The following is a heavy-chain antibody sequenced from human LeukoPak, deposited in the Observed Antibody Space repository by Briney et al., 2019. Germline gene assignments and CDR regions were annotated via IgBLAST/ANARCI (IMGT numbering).Heavy chain of an antibody. Sequence: HGESLKISCAASGFTFSSYSMNWVRQAPGKGLEWVSSISSSSSYIYYTDSVKGRFTISRDNAKNSLYLQMNSLRAEDTAVYYCARAGDLENFDYWGQGTLVTVSS. J-gene: IGHJ4*02. V-gene: IGHV3-21*01. CDR2: ISSSSSYI. CDR1: GFTFSSYS. CDR3: ARAGDLENFDY. D-gene: IGHD7-27*01.